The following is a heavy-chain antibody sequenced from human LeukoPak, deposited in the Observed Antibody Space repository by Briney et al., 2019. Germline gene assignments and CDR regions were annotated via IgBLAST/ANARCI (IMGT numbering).Heavy chain of an antibody. CDR3: ARTPLLIGYCSGGSCYNWFDP. Sequence: SVKVSCKASGGTFSSYAISWVRQAPGQGLEWMGGIIPIFGTANYAQKFQGRVTITADESTSTAYMELSSLRSEDTAVYYCARTPLLIGYCSGGSCYNWFDPWGQGTLVTVSS. CDR2: IIPIFGTA. D-gene: IGHD2-15*01. J-gene: IGHJ5*02. CDR1: GGTFSSYA. V-gene: IGHV1-69*13.